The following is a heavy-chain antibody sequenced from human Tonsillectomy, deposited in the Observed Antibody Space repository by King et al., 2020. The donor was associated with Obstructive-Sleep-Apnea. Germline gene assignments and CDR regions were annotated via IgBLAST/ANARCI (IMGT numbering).Heavy chain of an antibody. J-gene: IGHJ4*02. V-gene: IGHV5-10-1*01. CDR3: ARQGGY. Sequence: QLVQSGAEVKKPGESLRISCKAFGYSFTSYGISCVRQMPGKGLEWMVRCVPRDSYTIYSPSFQGHVTITADKSIRTAYLQWCSLKASDTAMYDCARQGGYWGQGTLVTVSS. CDR1: GYSFTSYG. D-gene: IGHD3-16*01. CDR2: CVPRDSYT.